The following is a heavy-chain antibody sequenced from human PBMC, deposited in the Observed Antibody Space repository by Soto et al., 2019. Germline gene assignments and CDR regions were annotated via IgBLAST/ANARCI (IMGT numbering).Heavy chain of an antibody. CDR3: AIRFTTTVVVFDY. V-gene: IGHV4-34*01. Sequence: PSEPLSLTCVVSGGSFSGYYWTWIRQAPGKGLEWIGEVDRSGRTSYNPSLKSRVTMSADTSKKQFSLSLSAVTAAATAVYYCAIRFTTTVVVFDYWGQGAPVTATS. J-gene: IGHJ4*02. CDR2: VDRSGRT. CDR1: GGSFSGYY. D-gene: IGHD3-22*01.